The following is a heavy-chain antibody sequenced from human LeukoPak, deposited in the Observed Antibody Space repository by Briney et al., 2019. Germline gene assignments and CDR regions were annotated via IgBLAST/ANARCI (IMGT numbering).Heavy chain of an antibody. CDR3: ARDRSGYDYYFDY. J-gene: IGHJ4*02. V-gene: IGHV4-4*07. Sequence: SETLTLTCTVSGGSISSYYWSWIRQPPGKGLEWIGRIYTSGSTNYNPSLKSRVTMSVDTSKNQFSLKLSSVTAADTAVYYCARDRSGYDYYFDYWGQGTLVTVSS. D-gene: IGHD5-12*01. CDR1: GGSISSYY. CDR2: IYTSGST.